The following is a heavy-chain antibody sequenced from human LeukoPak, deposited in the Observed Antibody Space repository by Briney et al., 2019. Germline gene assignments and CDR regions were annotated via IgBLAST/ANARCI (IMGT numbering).Heavy chain of an antibody. Sequence: SETLSLTCTVSGGSISSSSYYWGWVRQPPGKGLEWIGGINHSGSTNYNPSLKSRVTISVDTSKSQFSLKLSSVTAADTAVYYCARRKGYSYGFYYWGQGTLVTVSS. J-gene: IGHJ4*02. CDR1: GGSISSSSYY. CDR2: INHSGST. V-gene: IGHV4-39*07. D-gene: IGHD5-18*01. CDR3: ARRKGYSYGFYY.